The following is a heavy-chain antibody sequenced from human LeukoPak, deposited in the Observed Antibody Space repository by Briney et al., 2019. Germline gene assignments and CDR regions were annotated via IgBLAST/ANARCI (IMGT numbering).Heavy chain of an antibody. CDR2: INHSGST. CDR1: GGSFSGYY. D-gene: IGHD1-26*01. J-gene: IGHJ4*02. V-gene: IGHV4-34*01. CDR3: ARGVTWELLYYFDY. Sequence: SETLSLTCAVYGGSFSGYYWSWIRQPPGKGLEWIGEINHSGSTNYNPSLKSRVTISVDTSKNQFSLKLSSVTAADTAVYYCARGVTWELLYYFDYWGQGTLVTVSS.